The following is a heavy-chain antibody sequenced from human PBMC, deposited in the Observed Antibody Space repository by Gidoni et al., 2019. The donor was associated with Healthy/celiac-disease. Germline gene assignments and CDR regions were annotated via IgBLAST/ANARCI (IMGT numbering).Heavy chain of an antibody. CDR1: GGSISSSSYY. CDR2: IYYSGST. CDR3: ARRPRSYDSSGYYARYWYFDL. Sequence: QLQLQESGPGLVKPSETLSLTCTVSGGSISSSSYYWAWIRQPPGKGLEWIGSIYYSGSTYYNPSLKSRVTMSVDTSKNQFSLKLSSVTAADTAVYYCARRPRSYDSSGYYARYWYFDLWGRGTLVTVSS. J-gene: IGHJ2*01. D-gene: IGHD3-22*01. V-gene: IGHV4-39*01.